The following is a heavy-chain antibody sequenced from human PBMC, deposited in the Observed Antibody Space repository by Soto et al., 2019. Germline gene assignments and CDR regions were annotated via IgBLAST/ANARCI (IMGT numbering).Heavy chain of an antibody. Sequence: GGSLRLSCAASGFTFSSYSMNWVRQAPGKGLEWVSYISRSSSTIYYADSVKGRFTISRHNSKNTLYLQMNSLRAEDTAVYYCARDPGYYDILTGYYGVGMDVWGQGTTVTVSS. V-gene: IGHV3-48*01. CDR2: ISRSSSTI. CDR3: ARDPGYYDILTGYYGVGMDV. J-gene: IGHJ6*02. CDR1: GFTFSSYS. D-gene: IGHD3-9*01.